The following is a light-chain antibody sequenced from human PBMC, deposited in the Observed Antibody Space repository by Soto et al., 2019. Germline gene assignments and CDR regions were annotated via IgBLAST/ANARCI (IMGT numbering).Light chain of an antibody. J-gene: IGKJ5*01. Sequence: EIVLTQSPGTLSLSPGERATLSCRASQSVSSSYLAWYQQKPGQAPRFLIYAASNRATGIPDRFSGSGSGTDFTLTISRLEPEDFALYYCQQRSNWPITFGQGTRLEIK. CDR2: AAS. CDR3: QQRSNWPIT. V-gene: IGKV3D-20*02. CDR1: QSVSSSY.